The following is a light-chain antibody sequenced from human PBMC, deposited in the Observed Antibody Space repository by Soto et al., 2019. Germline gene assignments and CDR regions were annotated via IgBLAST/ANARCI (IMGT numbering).Light chain of an antibody. J-gene: IGKJ1*01. CDR1: PSVNSRS. CDR2: DES. Sequence: VLTVSLGTFPLSAGERATXSCGASPSVNSRSLAWDQQKPGQAPRLLIYDESSRATGIPDRFSASGSGTDFTLTISSLEPEDFGVYHCHQYGKSPFKFGHRT. CDR3: HQYGKSPFK. V-gene: IGKV3-20*01.